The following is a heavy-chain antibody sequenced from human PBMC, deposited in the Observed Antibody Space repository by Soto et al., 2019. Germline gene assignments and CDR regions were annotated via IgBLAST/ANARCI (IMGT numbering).Heavy chain of an antibody. CDR1: GYTFTGYY. J-gene: IGHJ3*02. Sequence: ASVKVSCKASGYTFTGYYMHWVRQAPGQGLEWMGWINPNSGGTNYAQKFQGWVTMTRDTSISTAYMELSRLRSDDTAVYYCARDTLYSAHAFDIWGQGTMVPVS. CDR2: INPNSGGT. V-gene: IGHV1-2*04. D-gene: IGHD2-15*01. CDR3: ARDTLYSAHAFDI.